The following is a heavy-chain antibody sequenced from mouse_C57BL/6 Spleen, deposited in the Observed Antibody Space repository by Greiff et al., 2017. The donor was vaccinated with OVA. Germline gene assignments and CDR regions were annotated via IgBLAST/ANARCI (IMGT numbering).Heavy chain of an antibody. CDR3: ARGITTHYFDY. D-gene: IGHD1-1*01. CDR1: GYTFTDYY. J-gene: IGHJ2*01. CDR2: INPNNGGT. V-gene: IGHV1-26*01. Sequence: EVQLQQSGPELVKPGASVKISCKASGYTFTDYYMNWVKQSHGKSLEWIGDINPNNGGTSYNQKFKGKATLTVDKSSSTAYMELRSLTSEDSAVYYCARGITTHYFDYWGLGTTLTVSS.